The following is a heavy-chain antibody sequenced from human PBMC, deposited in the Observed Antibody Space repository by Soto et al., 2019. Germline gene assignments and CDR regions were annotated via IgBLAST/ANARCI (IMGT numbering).Heavy chain of an antibody. J-gene: IGHJ5*02. CDR1: GDSVSSNSAA. V-gene: IGHV6-1*01. CDR3: ARAVQGLYCGGDFCPNNWFDP. D-gene: IGHD2-21*01. Sequence: KQSQTLSLTCAISGDSVSSNSAAWNWIRQSPSRGLEWLGRTYYRSKWYNDYAVSVKSRITINPDTSKNQFSLQLNSVTPEDTAVYYCARAVQGLYCGGDFCPNNWFDPWGQGTLVTVSS. CDR2: TYYRSKWYN.